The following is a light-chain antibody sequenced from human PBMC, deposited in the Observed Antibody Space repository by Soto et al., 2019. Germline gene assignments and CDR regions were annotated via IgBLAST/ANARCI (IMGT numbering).Light chain of an antibody. J-gene: IGLJ1*01. CDR3: LLWYGGAYL. Sequence: QAVVTEEPSLTVSPGSTFTLTCASSTGAVTKGFSPNWLQQRPGQPPRALIYSINKTHSWTPARFSGSLLGGKAALTLSGVQPEDEDVYYCLLWYGGAYLFGTGTKV. CDR1: TGAVTKGFS. V-gene: IGLV7-43*01. CDR2: SIN.